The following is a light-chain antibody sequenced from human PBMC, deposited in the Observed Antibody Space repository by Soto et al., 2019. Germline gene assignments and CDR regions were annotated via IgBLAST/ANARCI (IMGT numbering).Light chain of an antibody. CDR3: QQWDNLPIT. CDR2: DAS. Sequence: DIQMTQSPSSLSASVGDRVAITCQASQDISNHLNWYQQKKGKAHKLXMYDASNLETGVPSRFSGSGSGTDFAFNISSLKPEDSETYDGQQWDNLPITFGQGTRLEIK. CDR1: QDISNH. V-gene: IGKV1-33*01. J-gene: IGKJ5*01.